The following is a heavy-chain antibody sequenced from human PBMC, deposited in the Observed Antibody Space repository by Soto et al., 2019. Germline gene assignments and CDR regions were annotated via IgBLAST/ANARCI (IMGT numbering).Heavy chain of an antibody. CDR2: ISYDGSNK. D-gene: IGHD4-17*01. CDR3: ARDPGGPTVTYHFDY. V-gene: IGHV3-30-3*01. Sequence: QVQLVESGGGVVQPGRSLRLSCAASGFTFSSYAMHWVRQAPGKGLEWVAVISYDGSNKYYADSVKGRFTISRDNSKNTLNLQMNSLRAEDTAVYYCARDPGGPTVTYHFDYWGQGTLVTVSS. CDR1: GFTFSSYA. J-gene: IGHJ4*02.